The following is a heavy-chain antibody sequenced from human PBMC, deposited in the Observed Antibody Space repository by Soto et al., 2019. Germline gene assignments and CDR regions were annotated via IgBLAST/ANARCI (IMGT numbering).Heavy chain of an antibody. D-gene: IGHD2-8*01. CDR1: GASISSSGYY. V-gene: IGHV4-39*06. J-gene: IGHJ6*02. Sequence: PSETLSLTCTVSGASISSSGYYWGWIRQPPGKGLEWIASIYYSGSTYYNPSLQSRVTISVDTSKNQVVLTMTNMDPVDTATYYCARDKGYCTNGVCYYYGMDVWGQGTTVTVSS. CDR3: ARDKGYCTNGVCYYYGMDV. CDR2: IYYSGST.